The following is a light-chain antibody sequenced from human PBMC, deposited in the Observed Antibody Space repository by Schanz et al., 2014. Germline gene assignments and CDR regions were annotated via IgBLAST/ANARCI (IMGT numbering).Light chain of an antibody. CDR3: SSYAGSTTWI. CDR2: DVN. CDR1: SSDIGGRAY. V-gene: IGLV2-23*02. Sequence: QSALTQPASVSGSPGQSITISCTGTSSDIGGRAYVSWYQQRPGKAPQLILYDVNSRPSGVSNRFSGSKSGNTASLTISGLQAEDEADYYCSSYAGSTTWIFGGGTKLTVL. J-gene: IGLJ2*01.